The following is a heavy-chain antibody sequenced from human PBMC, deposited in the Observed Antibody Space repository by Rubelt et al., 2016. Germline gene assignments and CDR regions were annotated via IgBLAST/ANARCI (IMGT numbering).Heavy chain of an antibody. CDR2: IYYSGST. CDR3: ARGDIQVGTALDY. V-gene: IGHV4-59*01. CDR1: GGSISSYY. J-gene: IGHJ4*02. Sequence: QVQLQESGPGLVKPSETLSLTCTVSGGSISSYYWSWIRQPPGKGLEWIGYIYYSGSTNYNPSLKIRVTIPVDKSKNQVSLKLSAGTAADTAVYYCARGDIQVGTALDYWGQGTLVTVSS. D-gene: IGHD1-1*01.